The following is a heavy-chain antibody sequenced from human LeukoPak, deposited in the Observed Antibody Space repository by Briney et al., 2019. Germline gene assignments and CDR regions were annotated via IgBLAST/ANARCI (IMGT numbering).Heavy chain of an antibody. D-gene: IGHD6-13*01. V-gene: IGHV4-59*01. CDR2: ISYSGTT. J-gene: IGHJ4*02. CDR1: GGSISSYY. CDR3: ARDRGNYFDY. Sequence: PSETLSLTCTVSGGSISSYYWSWIRQPPGKGLEWIGYISYSGTTNYNPSLKSRVTVSVAPSKNQFSLKLRSVTAPDTAVYYCARDRGNYFDYWGQGTLVTVSS.